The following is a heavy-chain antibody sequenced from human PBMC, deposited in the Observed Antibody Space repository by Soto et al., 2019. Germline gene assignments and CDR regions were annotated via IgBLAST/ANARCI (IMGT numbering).Heavy chain of an antibody. CDR3: ARAQDSSGYYYYGMDV. V-gene: IGHV4-31*03. D-gene: IGHD3-22*01. Sequence: SETLSLTCTVSGGSISSGGYYWSWIRQHPGKGLEWIGYIYYSGSTYYNQSLKSRVTISVDTSKKQFSLKLSSVTAADTAVYYCARAQDSSGYYYYGMDVWGQGTTVTVS. CDR2: IYYSGST. CDR1: GGSISSGGYY. J-gene: IGHJ6*02.